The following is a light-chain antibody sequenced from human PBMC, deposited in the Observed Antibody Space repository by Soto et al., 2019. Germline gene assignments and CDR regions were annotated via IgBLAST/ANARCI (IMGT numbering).Light chain of an antibody. V-gene: IGLV1-40*01. J-gene: IGLJ2*01. CDR2: GNT. CDR3: QSWDTSLSGSV. Sequence: QSVLTQPPSVSGAPGQRVTISCTGSSYNIGAGYDVNWYQQLPGTAPKLLIYGNTNRPSGVPDRFSGSKSGTSGSLAISGLQTEDEAEYYCQSWDTSLSGSVFGGGTKLTVL. CDR1: SYNIGAGYD.